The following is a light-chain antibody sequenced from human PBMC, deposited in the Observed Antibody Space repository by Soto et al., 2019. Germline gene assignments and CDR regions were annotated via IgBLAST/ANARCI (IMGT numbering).Light chain of an antibody. J-gene: IGKJ5*01. CDR2: GAS. Sequence: IVMTQSPATLSMSPGERATLSCRASQSLNRDLAWYQQKPGQSPRLLIFGASIRATGIPARFSGSGSGTDFTLTISRLEPEDLAVYYCQQFRSSPYTFGQGTRLEIK. CDR1: QSLNRD. CDR3: QQFRSSPYT. V-gene: IGKV3-15*01.